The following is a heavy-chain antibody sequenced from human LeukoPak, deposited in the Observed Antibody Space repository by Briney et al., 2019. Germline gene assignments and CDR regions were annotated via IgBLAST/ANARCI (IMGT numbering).Heavy chain of an antibody. V-gene: IGHV1-24*01. CDR3: ATADKWEPLDY. D-gene: IGHD1-26*01. CDR1: GLSLNATS. J-gene: IGHJ4*02. CDR2: FDPEDGES. Sequence: ASVKVSCKVSGLSLNATSIHWVRQAPGQWLEWMGGFDPEDGESIFAQAVQGRFSMTEDTSTDTAYMELRSLRLADTAVYYCATADKWEPLDYWGQGALLTVSS.